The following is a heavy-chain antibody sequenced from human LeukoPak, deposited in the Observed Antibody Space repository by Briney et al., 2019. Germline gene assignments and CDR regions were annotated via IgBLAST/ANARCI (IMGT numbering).Heavy chain of an antibody. CDR2: IKQDGSEK. V-gene: IGHV3-7*04. CDR3: ARGKYYFDY. J-gene: IGHJ4*02. Sequence: PGGSLRLSCAASGFTFSTYAMSWVRQAPGKGLEWVANIKQDGSEKYYVDSVKGRFTISRDNAKNSLYLQMNSLRAEDTAVYYCARGKYYFDYWGQGTLVTVSS. CDR1: GFTFSTYA.